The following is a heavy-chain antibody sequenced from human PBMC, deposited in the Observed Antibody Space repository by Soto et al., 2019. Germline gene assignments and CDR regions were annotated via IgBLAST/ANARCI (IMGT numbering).Heavy chain of an antibody. CDR1: GYTFTSCY. V-gene: IGHV1-46*01. CDR3: AMVDNYVTPTPQDV. CDR2: INPYSGNT. D-gene: IGHD3-16*01. Sequence: GASVKVTCKASGYTFTSCYMHWVRQAPGQGLEWMGIINPYSGNTHYASKVQGRLTMTTDTSTSTAYMDLGSLTSDDTAVYYCAMVDNYVTPTPQDVWGQGTTVTVSS. J-gene: IGHJ6*02.